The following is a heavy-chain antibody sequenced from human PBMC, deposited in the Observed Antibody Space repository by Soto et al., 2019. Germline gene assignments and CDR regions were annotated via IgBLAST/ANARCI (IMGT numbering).Heavy chain of an antibody. CDR2: ISAYNGNT. CDR3: ARDWYYDFWSGYPFDP. Sequence: GASVKVSCKASGYTFTSYGISWVRQAPGQGLEWMGWISAYNGNTNYAQKLQGRVTMTTDTSTSTAYMELRSLRSDDTAVYYCARDWYYDFWSGYPFDPWDQGTLVTVSS. CDR1: GYTFTSYG. D-gene: IGHD3-3*01. J-gene: IGHJ5*02. V-gene: IGHV1-18*01.